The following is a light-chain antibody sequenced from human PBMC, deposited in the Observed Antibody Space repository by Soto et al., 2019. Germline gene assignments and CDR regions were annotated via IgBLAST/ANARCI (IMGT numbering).Light chain of an antibody. V-gene: IGKV3-20*01. CDR3: QHDTSSPVT. J-gene: IGKJ4*01. Sequence: NIFGWASRSVSSNYFAWYQQKPGQAPRLLIYDASSRASRIPDRFSGSGSRTDFTLTISRLEPEDFAVYYCQHDTSSPVTVGGATKVDIK. CDR2: DAS. CDR1: RSVSSNY.